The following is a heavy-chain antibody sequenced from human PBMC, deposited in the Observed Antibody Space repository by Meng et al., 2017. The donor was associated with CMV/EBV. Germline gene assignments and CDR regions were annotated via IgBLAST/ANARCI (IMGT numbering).Heavy chain of an antibody. CDR2: IIPIFGTA. D-gene: IGHD6-13*01. J-gene: IGHJ6*02. Sequence: SVKVSCKASGGTFSSYAISWVRQAPGQGLEWMGGIIPIFGTANYAQKFQGRVTMTRDTSTSTVYMELSSLRSEDTAVYYCARVAAAGTDYYYGMDVWGQGTTVTVSS. V-gene: IGHV1-69*05. CDR1: GGTFSSYA. CDR3: ARVAAAGTDYYYGMDV.